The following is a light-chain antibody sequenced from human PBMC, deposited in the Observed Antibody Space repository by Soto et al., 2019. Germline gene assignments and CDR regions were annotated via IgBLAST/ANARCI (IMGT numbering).Light chain of an antibody. CDR1: QSVYNN. Sequence: EIVMTQSPATLSVSPGERATLSCRASQSVYNNLAWYQQKPGQAPRLLIYDAFTRATGIPARFSGSGSGTEFTLTISSLQSEDFAVYYCQQYNNWPPKHTFGQGTKLEIK. CDR3: QQYNNWPPKHT. CDR2: DAF. V-gene: IGKV3-15*01. J-gene: IGKJ2*01.